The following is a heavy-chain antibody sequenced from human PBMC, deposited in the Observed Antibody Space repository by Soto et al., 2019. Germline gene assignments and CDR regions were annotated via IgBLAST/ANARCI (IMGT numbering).Heavy chain of an antibody. D-gene: IGHD5-18*01. J-gene: IGHJ4*02. CDR2: SHQSGHT. Sequence: QVQLQESGPGLVKPSGTLSLTCAVSGVSIGSHDWWTWVRQPPGKGLEWIGESHQSGHTNYNSSLESRVTISLDKSKNHFSLQLGSVTVADTAVYYCATRDTGRVYWGQGTLVTVSS. CDR3: ATRDTGRVY. CDR1: GVSIGSHDW. V-gene: IGHV4-4*02.